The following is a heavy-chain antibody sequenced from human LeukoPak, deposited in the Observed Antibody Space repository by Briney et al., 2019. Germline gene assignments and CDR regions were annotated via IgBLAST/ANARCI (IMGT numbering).Heavy chain of an antibody. CDR3: ATNTASTGGPLSYYYGMDV. CDR2: IDPSDSYT. V-gene: IGHV5-10-1*01. D-gene: IGHD5/OR15-5a*01. Sequence: GESLRISCKGSGYSFTSYWISWVRQMPGKDLEWMGRIDPSDSYTNYSPSFQGHVTISADKSISTAYLQWSSLKASDTAMYYCATNTASTGGPLSYYYGMDVWGKGTTVTVSS. J-gene: IGHJ6*04. CDR1: GYSFTSYW.